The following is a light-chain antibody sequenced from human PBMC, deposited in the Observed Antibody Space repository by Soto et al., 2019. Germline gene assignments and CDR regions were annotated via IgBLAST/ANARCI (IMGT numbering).Light chain of an antibody. CDR3: QQYSRGPVT. CDR1: QSVSIH. CDR2: DAS. J-gene: IGKJ1*01. V-gene: IGKV3-11*01. Sequence: EIVLSQSPRALSLSLGERATLSCRASQSVSIHLAWYQQKPGQAPRLLIYDASNRATGIPARFSGSGSGTDFTLTISSLQSEDFAVYYCQQYSRGPVTFGQGTKVDIK.